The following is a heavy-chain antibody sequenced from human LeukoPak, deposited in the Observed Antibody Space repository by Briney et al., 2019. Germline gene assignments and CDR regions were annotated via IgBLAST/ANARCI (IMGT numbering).Heavy chain of an antibody. J-gene: IGHJ4*02. V-gene: IGHV3-23*01. CDR3: ANGPAYYYDSSAIVPADY. D-gene: IGHD3-22*01. CDR2: ISGSGGST. CDR1: GFTFSSFA. Sequence: GGSLRLSCAASGFTFSSFAMSWVRQAPGKGLEWVSGISGSGGSTYYADSVKGRFTISRDNSKNTLYLQMNSLRAEDTAVYYCANGPAYYYDSSAIVPADYWGQGTLVTVSS.